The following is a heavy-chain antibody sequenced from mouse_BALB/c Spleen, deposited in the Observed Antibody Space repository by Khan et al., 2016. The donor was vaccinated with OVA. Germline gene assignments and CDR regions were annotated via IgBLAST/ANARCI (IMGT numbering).Heavy chain of an antibody. V-gene: IGHV2-2*02. Sequence: QVQLKQSGPGLVQPSQSLSITCTVSGFSLSNYGVHWVHQSPGKGLEWLGVIWSGGSTDFNAAFISRVSISKDNSKSQVFFKMNSLQTNDSAIYYCARGGLPFACWGQGTLVTVSA. J-gene: IGHJ3*01. CDR3: ARGGLPFAC. CDR1: GFSLSNYG. CDR2: IWSGGST. D-gene: IGHD2-13*01.